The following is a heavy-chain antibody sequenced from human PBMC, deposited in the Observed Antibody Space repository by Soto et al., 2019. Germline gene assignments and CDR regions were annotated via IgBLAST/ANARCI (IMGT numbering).Heavy chain of an antibody. D-gene: IGHD3-10*01. J-gene: IGHJ6*03. V-gene: IGHV1-8*01. CDR3: ARGEGGFGELLTLGYYYYMDV. Sequence: ASVKVSCKASGYTFTSYDINWVRQATGQGLEWMGWMNPNSGNTGYAQKFQGRVTMTRNTSISTAYMELSSLRSEDTAVYYCARGEGGFGELLTLGYYYYMDVWGKGTTVTVSS. CDR2: MNPNSGNT. CDR1: GYTFTSYD.